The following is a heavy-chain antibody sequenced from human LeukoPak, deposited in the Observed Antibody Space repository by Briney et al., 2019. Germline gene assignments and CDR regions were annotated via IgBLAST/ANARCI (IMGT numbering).Heavy chain of an antibody. D-gene: IGHD6-19*01. J-gene: IGHJ4*02. CDR3: ARGERRTAVAGT. CDR2: IYYSGST. Sequence: PSQTLSLTCTVSGGSISSGDYYWSWIRQPPGKGLEWIGYIYYSGSTYYNPSLKSRVTISVDTSKNQFSLKLSSVTAADTAVYYCARGERRTAVAGTWGQGTLVTVSS. V-gene: IGHV4-30-4*01. CDR1: GGSISSGDYY.